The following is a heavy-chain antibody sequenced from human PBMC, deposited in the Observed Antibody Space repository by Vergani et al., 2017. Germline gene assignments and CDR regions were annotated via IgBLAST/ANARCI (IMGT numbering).Heavy chain of an antibody. CDR2: IYWNDDQ. CDR3: VYRKSEWGTTGCVYPFYYCCYMDV. Sequence: QITLKESGPTLVKPTQTLTLTCTFSGFSLNTRGVSVAWIRQPPGKALDWLSLIYWNDDQHYSPSLNNRVTITKDTSKNQVVLTMTNMDYVDTGTYYCVYRKSEWGTTGCVYPFYYCCYMDVWGKGTTVTVSS. D-gene: IGHD1-7*01. CDR1: GFSLNTRGVS. V-gene: IGHV2-5*04. J-gene: IGHJ6*03.